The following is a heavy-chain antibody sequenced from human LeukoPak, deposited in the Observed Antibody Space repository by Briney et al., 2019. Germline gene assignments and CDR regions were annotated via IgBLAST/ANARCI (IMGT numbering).Heavy chain of an antibody. V-gene: IGHV1-18*01. D-gene: IGHD2-8*01. CDR2: INSQHGQT. CDR3: AGSLGYCTSNVCYLKY. J-gene: IGHJ4*02. Sequence: ASVKVSCKTSGYSENFYGIPWVRQVAGQGLEWMGWINSQHGQTEYAPNSQDRVTMTKDTYTNTAYMELRGLRSDETAVYYCAGSLGYCTSNVCYLKYGGQGTLVSVSS. CDR1: GYSENFYG.